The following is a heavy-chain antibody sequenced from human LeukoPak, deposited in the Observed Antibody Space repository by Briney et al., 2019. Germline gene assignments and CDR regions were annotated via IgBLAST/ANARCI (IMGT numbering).Heavy chain of an antibody. V-gene: IGHV3-7*01. Sequence: GGSLRLSCEASGFAFEEYPMSWVRQAPGKGLEWVANIKQDGSEKYYVDSVKGRFTISRDNAKNSLYLQMNSLRAEDTAVYYCAREGCSSTSCYTENYFDYWGQGTLVTVSS. CDR2: IKQDGSEK. CDR1: GFAFEEYP. J-gene: IGHJ4*02. CDR3: AREGCSSTSCYTENYFDY. D-gene: IGHD2-2*02.